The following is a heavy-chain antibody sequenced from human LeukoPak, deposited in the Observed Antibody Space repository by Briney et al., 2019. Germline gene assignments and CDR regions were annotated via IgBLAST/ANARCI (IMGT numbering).Heavy chain of an antibody. J-gene: IGHJ5*02. CDR3: ARRVLYSQGDEDWFDP. Sequence: ASVKVSCKASGYTFTSYYMHWVRQAPGQGLEWMGIINPSGGSTSYAQKFQGRVTMTRDTSTSTVYMELSSLRSEDTAVYYCARRVLYSQGDEDWFDPWGQGTLVTVSS. D-gene: IGHD2-15*01. CDR1: GYTFTSYY. V-gene: IGHV1-46*01. CDR2: INPSGGST.